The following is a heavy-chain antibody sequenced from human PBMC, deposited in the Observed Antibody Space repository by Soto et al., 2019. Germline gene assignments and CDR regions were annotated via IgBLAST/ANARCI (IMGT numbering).Heavy chain of an antibody. CDR1: GFSLSTSGMC. CDR2: IDWDDDK. CDR3: ARIRKQQLSFVY. Sequence: SGPTLVNPTQTLTLTCTFAGFSLSTSGMCVSWIRQPPGKALEWLALIDWDDDKYYSTSLKTRLTISKDTSKNQVVLTMTNMDPVDTATYYCARIRKQQLSFVYWYQATLVTVFS. J-gene: IGHJ4*02. V-gene: IGHV2-70*01. D-gene: IGHD6-13*01.